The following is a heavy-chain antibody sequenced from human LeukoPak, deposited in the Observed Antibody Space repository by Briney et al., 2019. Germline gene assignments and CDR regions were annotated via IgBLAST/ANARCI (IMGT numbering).Heavy chain of an antibody. J-gene: IGHJ2*01. Sequence: GGSLRLSCAASGFTFSGSAMHWVRQASGKGLEWVGRIRSKANSYATAYAASVKGRFTISRDDSKNTAYLQMSSLKTEDTAVYYCTSTRDTAIPVRYWYFDLWGRGTLVTVSS. V-gene: IGHV3-73*01. CDR3: TSTRDTAIPVRYWYFDL. CDR1: GFTFSGSA. D-gene: IGHD5-18*01. CDR2: IRSKANSYAT.